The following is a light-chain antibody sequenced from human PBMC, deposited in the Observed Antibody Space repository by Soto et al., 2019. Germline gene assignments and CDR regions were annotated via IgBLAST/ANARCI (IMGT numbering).Light chain of an antibody. CDR2: DAS. J-gene: IGKJ4*01. CDR1: QNIDTY. CDR3: LHRSNS. V-gene: IGKV3-11*01. Sequence: TQSPSSLSASAGDSVTITCRAGQNIDTYLNWYQQKPGQAPRLLIYDASTRATGIPPRFSGSGSGTDLTLTKISLERRGFVVYYCLHRSNSFRGGTQVDTK.